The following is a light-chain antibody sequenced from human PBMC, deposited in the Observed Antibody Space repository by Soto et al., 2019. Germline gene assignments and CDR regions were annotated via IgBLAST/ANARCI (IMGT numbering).Light chain of an antibody. Sequence: EIVLAQSPATLSLSPGERATLSCRASQSVSSNQLAWYQQKPGQAPRPLIYGVSTRAPGIPARFSGSGSGTEFTLTISSLQPDDFATYYCQQYNSYSWTFGQGTKV. CDR3: QQYNSYSWT. J-gene: IGKJ1*01. CDR2: GVS. V-gene: IGKV3-15*01. CDR1: QSVSSN.